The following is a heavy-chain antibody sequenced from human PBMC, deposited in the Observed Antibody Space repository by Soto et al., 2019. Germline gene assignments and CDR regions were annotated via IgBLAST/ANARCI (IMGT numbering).Heavy chain of an antibody. D-gene: IGHD1-26*01. J-gene: IGHJ4*02. CDR2: IAHDGHT. Sequence: PSETLSLTCAVFSGSLSDHYWTWVRQFPGRGLEWIGEIAHDGHTNYNPSLSGRVTMSVDLSNSQFSLNVASVNAADTAVYFCAGGRDYDYWGQGTLVTVSS. CDR3: AGGRDYDY. V-gene: IGHV4-34*10. CDR1: SGSLSDHY.